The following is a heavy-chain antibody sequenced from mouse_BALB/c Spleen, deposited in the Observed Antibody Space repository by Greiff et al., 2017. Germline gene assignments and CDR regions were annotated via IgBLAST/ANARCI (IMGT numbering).Heavy chain of an antibody. J-gene: IGHJ2*01. Sequence: VQLKESGPGLVKPSQSLSLTCTVTGYSITSDYAWNWIRQFPGNKLEWMGYISYSGSTSYNPSLKSRISITRDTSKNQFFLQLNSVTTEDTATYYCARSYYGSSYVGYFDYWGQGTTLTVSS. D-gene: IGHD1-1*01. CDR2: ISYSGST. V-gene: IGHV3-2*02. CDR3: ARSYYGSSYVGYFDY. CDR1: GYSITSDYA.